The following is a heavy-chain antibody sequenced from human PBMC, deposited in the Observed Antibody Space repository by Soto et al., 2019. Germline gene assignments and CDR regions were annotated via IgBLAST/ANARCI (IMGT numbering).Heavy chain of an antibody. J-gene: IGHJ5*02. CDR1: GDSISSYY. CDR3: ARDWAQYSNAENWFDP. CDR2: LYYGRSA. Sequence: PSETLSLTCAVSGDSISSYYCMWIRQPPGKALESIGYLYYGRSANYNPSLKSRVTMSVDTSTNQCSLTLSSMTAADTVVYYCARDWAQYSNAENWFDPWGQGTLVTVSS. D-gene: IGHD5-18*01. V-gene: IGHV4-59*01.